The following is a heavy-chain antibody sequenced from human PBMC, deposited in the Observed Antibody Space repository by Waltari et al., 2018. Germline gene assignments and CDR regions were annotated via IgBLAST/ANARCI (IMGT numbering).Heavy chain of an antibody. D-gene: IGHD6-19*01. CDR2: MNPNSGNT. V-gene: IGHV1-8*03. CDR1: GYTFTSYD. Sequence: QVQLVQSGAEVKKPGASVKVSCKASGYTFTSYDINWVRQATGQGLAWMGWMNPNSGNTGDAQKFQGRVTITRTTAISTAYMELSSLRSEDTAVYYCARVDSSGWYKYYYYMDVWGKGTTVTVSS. J-gene: IGHJ6*03. CDR3: ARVDSSGWYKYYYYMDV.